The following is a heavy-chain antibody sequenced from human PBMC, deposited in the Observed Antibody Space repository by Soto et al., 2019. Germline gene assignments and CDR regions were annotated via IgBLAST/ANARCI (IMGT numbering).Heavy chain of an antibody. V-gene: IGHV3-23*01. J-gene: IGHJ6*02. CDR1: GFTFSSYA. CDR3: AKDITIFGVVSPSGGMDV. Sequence: GGSLRLSCAASGFTFSSYAMSWVRQAPGKGLEWVSAISGSGGSTYYADSVKGRFTISRDNSKNTLYLQMNSLRAEDTAVYYCAKDITIFGVVSPSGGMDVWGQGTTVTVSS. D-gene: IGHD3-3*01. CDR2: ISGSGGST.